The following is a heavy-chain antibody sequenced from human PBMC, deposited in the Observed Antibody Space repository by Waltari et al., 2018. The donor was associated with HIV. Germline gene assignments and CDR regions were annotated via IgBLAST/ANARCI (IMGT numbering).Heavy chain of an antibody. D-gene: IGHD6-13*01. Sequence: EVHLLESGGRVVRPGGSLRLSCAASGFTFDDYGLTWVRQVPGKGLAWVSGINWNGGSTGYADSVKGRFTISRDNANNHLYLQMNSLRAEDTALYYCARRSSSGSWYSSLDYWGQGTLVIVSS. CDR3: ARRSSSGSWYSSLDY. CDR1: GFTFDDYG. J-gene: IGHJ4*02. V-gene: IGHV3-20*04. CDR2: INWNGGST.